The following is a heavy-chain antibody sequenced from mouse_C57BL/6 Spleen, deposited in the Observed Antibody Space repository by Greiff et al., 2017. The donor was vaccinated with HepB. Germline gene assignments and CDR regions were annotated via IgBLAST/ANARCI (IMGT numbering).Heavy chain of an antibody. J-gene: IGHJ2*01. CDR1: GYSITSGYY. CDR2: ISYDGSN. CDR3: ASSLITTGGYFDY. D-gene: IGHD1-1*01. Sequence: EVKLLESGPGLVKPSQSLSLTCSVTGYSITSGYYWNWIRQFPGNKLEWMGYISYDGSNNYNPSLKNRISITRDTSKNQFFLKLNSVTTEDTATYYCASSLITTGGYFDYWGQGTTLTVSS. V-gene: IGHV3-6*01.